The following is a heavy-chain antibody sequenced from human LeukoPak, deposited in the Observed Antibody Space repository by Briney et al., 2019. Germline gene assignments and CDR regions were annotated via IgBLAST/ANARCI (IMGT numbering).Heavy chain of an antibody. J-gene: IGHJ4*02. CDR2: ISGSGGST. CDR3: AKAGLRYFDWSEAIYY. CDR1: GFTFSSYA. D-gene: IGHD3-9*01. Sequence: GGSLRLSCAASGFTFSSYAMSWVRQAPGKGLEWVSAISGSGGSTYYADSVKGRFTISRDNSRNTLYLQMNSLRAEDTAVYYCAKAGLRYFDWSEAIYYWGQGTLVTVSS. V-gene: IGHV3-23*01.